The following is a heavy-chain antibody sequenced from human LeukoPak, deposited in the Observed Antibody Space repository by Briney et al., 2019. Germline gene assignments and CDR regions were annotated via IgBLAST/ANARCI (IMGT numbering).Heavy chain of an antibody. V-gene: IGHV1-8*01. CDR1: GYTFTSYD. J-gene: IGHJ5*02. CDR3: AGNAWIAGSSSEIGWFDP. Sequence: ASVKVSCKASGYTFTSYDINWVRQATGQGLEWMGWMNPNSGNTGYAQKFQGRVTMTRNTSISTAYMELSSLRSEDTAVYYCAGNAWIAGSSSEIGWFDPWGQGTLVTVSS. CDR2: MNPNSGNT. D-gene: IGHD6-6*01.